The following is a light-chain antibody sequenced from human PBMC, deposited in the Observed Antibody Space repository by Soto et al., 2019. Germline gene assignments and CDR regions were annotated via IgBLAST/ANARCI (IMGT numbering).Light chain of an antibody. CDR2: LGS. CDR1: QSLLHNNGYNY. Sequence: DLVMTQSPLSLPVTPGEPASISCRSSQSLLHNNGYNYLDWYLQKPGLSPQLLIYLGSNRASGVPDRFSGSGSGTDFTLKISRVEAEDVGVYYCMQALQTPYTFGQGTKLEIK. V-gene: IGKV2-28*01. CDR3: MQALQTPYT. J-gene: IGKJ2*01.